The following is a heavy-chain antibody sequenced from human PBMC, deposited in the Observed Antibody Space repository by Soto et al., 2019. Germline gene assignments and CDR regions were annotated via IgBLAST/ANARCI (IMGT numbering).Heavy chain of an antibody. CDR2: INAGNGNT. Sequence: ASVKVSCKASGYTFTSYAMHCVRQAPGQMLEWMGWINAGNGNTKYSQKFQGRVTITRDTSASTAYMELSSLRSEDTAVYYCARDLSGYSSSYNWFDPWGQGTLVTVSS. CDR1: GYTFTSYA. D-gene: IGHD6-6*01. V-gene: IGHV1-3*01. J-gene: IGHJ5*02. CDR3: ARDLSGYSSSYNWFDP.